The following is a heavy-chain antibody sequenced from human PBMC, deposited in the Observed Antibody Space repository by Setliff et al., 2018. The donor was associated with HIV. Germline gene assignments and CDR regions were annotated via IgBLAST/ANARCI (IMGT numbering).Heavy chain of an antibody. CDR1: GFTFSTYP. J-gene: IGHJ4*02. Sequence: GGSLRLSCAASGFTFSTYPMNWVRQAPGKGLEWVSSISSSSSYIYYADSVKGRFTISRDNSKNTLYLQMNSLRAEDTAVYYCAAQGGFLDWFPLVHWGQGTLVTVSS. D-gene: IGHD3-3*01. CDR2: ISSSSSYI. CDR3: AAQGGFLDWFPLVH. V-gene: IGHV3-21*04.